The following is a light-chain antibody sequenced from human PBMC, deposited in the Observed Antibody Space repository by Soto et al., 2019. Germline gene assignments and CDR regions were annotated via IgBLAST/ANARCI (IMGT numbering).Light chain of an antibody. CDR2: GAS. Sequence: EIVMTPSPATLSVSPVERATLSCRASQSVSIPLAWYQQKPGQAPRLLIYGASSRATGIPDRFSGSGSGTDFTLTISSLQPEDFATYYCQQLNSYPITFGQGTRLEI. J-gene: IGKJ5*01. CDR1: QSVSIP. V-gene: IGKV3D-15*01. CDR3: QQLNSYPIT.